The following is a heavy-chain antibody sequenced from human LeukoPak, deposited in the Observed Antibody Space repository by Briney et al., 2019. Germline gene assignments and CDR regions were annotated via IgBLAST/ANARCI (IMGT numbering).Heavy chain of an antibody. J-gene: IGHJ4*02. CDR1: GFTFSSYG. V-gene: IGHV3-23*01. D-gene: IGHD3-9*01. CDR3: ARDRDYDIPFDY. CDR2: ISGSGGST. Sequence: GGSLRLSCAASGFTFSSYGMSWVRQAPGKGLEWVSAISGSGGSTYYADSVKGRFTISRDNAKNSLYLQMNSLRAEDTAVYYCARDRDYDIPFDYWGQGTLVTVSS.